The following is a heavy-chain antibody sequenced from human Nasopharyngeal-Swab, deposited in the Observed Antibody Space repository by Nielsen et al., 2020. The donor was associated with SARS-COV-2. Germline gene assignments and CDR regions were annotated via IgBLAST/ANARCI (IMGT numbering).Heavy chain of an antibody. J-gene: IGHJ4*02. Sequence: VKVSCKASGYTFTTYAIHWVRQAPGQRLEWMAWINAGTGNREYSQKFQGRVTISTDTSASTAYMEPGGLTSEDTAVYYCARSGTVGAPGLDYWGQGTLVTVSS. V-gene: IGHV1-3*01. CDR1: GYTFTTYA. CDR2: INAGTGNR. D-gene: IGHD1-26*01. CDR3: ARSGTVGAPGLDY.